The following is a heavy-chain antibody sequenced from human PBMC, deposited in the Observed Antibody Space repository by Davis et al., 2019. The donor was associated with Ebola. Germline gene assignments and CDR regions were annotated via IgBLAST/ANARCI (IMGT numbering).Heavy chain of an antibody. V-gene: IGHV3-43*02. CDR1: GFTFAGSA. CDR3: AKEDTALNVGGMDV. CDR2: ISGDGGAT. Sequence: PGGSLRLSCAASGFTFAGSAMHWVRQAPGKGLEWVSLISGDGGATYYADSVKGRFTISRDDSKNSLYLQMHSLRAEDTALYYCAKEDTALNVGGMDVWGQGTAVTVSS. J-gene: IGHJ6*02. D-gene: IGHD5-18*01.